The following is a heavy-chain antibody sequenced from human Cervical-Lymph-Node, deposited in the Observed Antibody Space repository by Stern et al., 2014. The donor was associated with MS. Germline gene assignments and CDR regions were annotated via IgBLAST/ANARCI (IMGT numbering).Heavy chain of an antibody. J-gene: IGHJ5*02. CDR2: IRGYNDDT. CDR1: GYTFRKYG. Sequence: QVQLVQSGTEVKKPGASVKVSCTTSGYTFRKYGISWVRQAPGQGLEWMGWIRGYNDDTNYVDNFNGRVTMTTDTSTSTAYLELRSLRSDDTAVYYCARDSHISVAGTRGGFDPWGQGTLVTVSS. D-gene: IGHD6-19*01. V-gene: IGHV1-18*01. CDR3: ARDSHISVAGTRGGFDP.